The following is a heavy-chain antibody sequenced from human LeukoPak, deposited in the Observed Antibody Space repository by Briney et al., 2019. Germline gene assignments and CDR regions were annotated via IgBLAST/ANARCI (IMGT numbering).Heavy chain of an antibody. V-gene: IGHV4-30-4*01. Sequence: SQTLSLTCTVSGASIRSGDYYWSWIRQPPGKGLEWIGYIYDSGSTYYNPSLKSRVTISVDTSENRFSLKLSSVTATDTAVYYCARDCSGGSCYGAFDIWGQGTMVTVSS. D-gene: IGHD2-15*01. CDR1: GASIRSGDYY. CDR2: IYDSGST. CDR3: ARDCSGGSCYGAFDI. J-gene: IGHJ3*02.